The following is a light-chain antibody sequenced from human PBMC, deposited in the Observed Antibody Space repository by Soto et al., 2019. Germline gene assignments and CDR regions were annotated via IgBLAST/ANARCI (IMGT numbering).Light chain of an antibody. CDR3: RKYARSPPRIT. CDR1: QSVSSNY. V-gene: IGKV3-20*01. CDR2: GAS. Sequence: YAGSSCWSPGQKNTLSCRASQSVSSNYLAWYQQKPGQAPRLLIYGASSRATGIPDRFSGSGSGTDFTLTISSLEREDFAVYCCRKYARSPPRITIGPATRLEIK. J-gene: IGKJ5*01.